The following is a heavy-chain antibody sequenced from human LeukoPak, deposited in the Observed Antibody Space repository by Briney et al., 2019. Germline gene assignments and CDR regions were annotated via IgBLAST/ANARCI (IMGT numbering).Heavy chain of an antibody. J-gene: IGHJ1*01. CDR2: THASGKS. CDR3: ATGGALGELAILT. Sequence: SESLSLTCNVSGGFMSGFFWNWLRQPAGKGLEWIGRTHASGKSNNNPSFKARVSMSVDTSKSQISLRLNSVTAADTAVYYCATGGALGELAILTWGQGTLVSVSS. V-gene: IGHV4-4*07. D-gene: IGHD3-16*01. CDR1: GGFMSGFF.